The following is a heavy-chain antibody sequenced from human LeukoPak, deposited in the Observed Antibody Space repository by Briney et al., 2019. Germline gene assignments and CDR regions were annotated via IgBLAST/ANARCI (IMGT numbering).Heavy chain of an antibody. Sequence: ASVKVSCKASGGTFISYAISWVRQAPGQGLEWMGGIIPIFGTANYAQKFQGRVTITADESTSTAYMELSSLRSEDTAVYYCARGEYSSGWYGESYYYGMDVWGQGTTVTVSS. CDR2: IIPIFGTA. CDR3: ARGEYSSGWYGESYYYGMDV. CDR1: GGTFISYA. V-gene: IGHV1-69*13. J-gene: IGHJ6*02. D-gene: IGHD6-19*01.